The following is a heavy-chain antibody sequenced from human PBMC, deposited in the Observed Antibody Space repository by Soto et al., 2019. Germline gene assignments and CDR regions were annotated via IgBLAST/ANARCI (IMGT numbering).Heavy chain of an antibody. CDR1: GGSISSYY. CDR3: ARVMGRGCSGGSCYLYYFDY. CDR2: IYYSGST. J-gene: IGHJ4*02. Sequence: PSETLSLTCTVSGGSISSYYWSWIRQPPGKGLEWIGYIYYSGSTNYNPSLKSRVTISVDTSKNQFSLKLSSVTAADTAVYYCARVMGRGCSGGSCYLYYFDYWGQGTLVTVSS. V-gene: IGHV4-59*01. D-gene: IGHD2-15*01.